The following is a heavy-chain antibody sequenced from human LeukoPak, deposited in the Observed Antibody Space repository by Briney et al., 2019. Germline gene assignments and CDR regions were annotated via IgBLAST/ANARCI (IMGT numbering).Heavy chain of an antibody. J-gene: IGHJ5*02. CDR1: GFAFSSYW. V-gene: IGHV3-7*01. Sequence: GGSLRLSCGASGFAFSSYWMTWLRQAPGKGLEFGANIEPAGSATYYADSGKGRFTISRANTKNLLYLQMNSLTAEDSAVYHCGRFGYVSAVDTWGQGALVTVSS. CDR3: GRFGYVSAVDT. CDR2: IEPAGSAT. D-gene: IGHD2-15*01.